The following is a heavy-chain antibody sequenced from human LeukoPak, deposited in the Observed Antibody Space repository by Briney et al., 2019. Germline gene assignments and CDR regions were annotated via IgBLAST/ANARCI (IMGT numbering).Heavy chain of an antibody. D-gene: IGHD2-2*01. J-gene: IGHJ4*02. CDR1: GYTFTGYY. CDR3: ATDVVVPAAFHFDY. CDR2: INPNSGGT. Sequence: GASMKVSCKASGYTFTGYYMHWVRQAPGQGLEWMGWINPNSGGTNYAQKFQGRVTMTRDTSISTAYMELSRLGSDDTAVYYCATDVVVPAAFHFDYWGQGTLVTVSS. V-gene: IGHV1-2*02.